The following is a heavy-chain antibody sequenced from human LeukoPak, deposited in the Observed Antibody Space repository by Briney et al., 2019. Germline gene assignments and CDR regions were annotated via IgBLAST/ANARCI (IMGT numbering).Heavy chain of an antibody. Sequence: GSLRLSCAASGFTFSDYYMSWIRQAPGKGLEWGSYISSSGSTIYYADSVKGRFTISRDNSKNTLYLQMNSLRAEDTAVYYCAKDHDYYGSGSYHRWGQGTLVTVSS. CDR3: AKDHDYYGSGSYHR. J-gene: IGHJ5*02. CDR2: ISSSGSTI. CDR1: GFTFSDYY. V-gene: IGHV3-11*01. D-gene: IGHD3-10*01.